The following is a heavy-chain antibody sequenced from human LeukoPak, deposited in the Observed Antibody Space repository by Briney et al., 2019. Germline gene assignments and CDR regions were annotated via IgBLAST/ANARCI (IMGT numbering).Heavy chain of an antibody. CDR1: AFAFNSYA. D-gene: IGHD3-22*01. CDR2: ISGGGGST. J-gene: IGHJ2*01. Sequence: GGSLRLSCAASAFAFNSYAMSWVRQAPGKGLEWVSGISGGGGSTYYADSVKGRFSISRDDSKNTLYLQMNSLRDEDTAIHYCAKVRYYSDTSGWYPDYWYFDLWGRGTLVTVSS. CDR3: AKVRYYSDTSGWYPDYWYFDL. V-gene: IGHV3-23*01.